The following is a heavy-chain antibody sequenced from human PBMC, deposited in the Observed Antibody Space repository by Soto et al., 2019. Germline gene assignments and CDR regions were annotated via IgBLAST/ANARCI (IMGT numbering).Heavy chain of an antibody. CDR1: GFTFSSYA. V-gene: IGHV3-30-3*01. D-gene: IGHD3-22*01. CDR3: ARDLGSGYFFY. CDR2: ISYDGSNK. J-gene: IGHJ4*02. Sequence: GGSLRLSCAASGFTFSSYAMHWVRQAPGKGLEWVAVISYDGSNKYYADSVKGRFTISRDNSKNTLYLQMNSLRAEDTAVYYCARDLGSGYFFYWGQGTLVTVSS.